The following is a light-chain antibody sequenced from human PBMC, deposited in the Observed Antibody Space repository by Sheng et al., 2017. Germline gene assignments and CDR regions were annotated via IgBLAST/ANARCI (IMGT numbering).Light chain of an antibody. CDR1: QSVSSN. J-gene: IGKJ2*01. CDR2: STS. CDR3: QQYGTTPRP. V-gene: IGKV3-15*01. Sequence: EIVMTQSPATLSVSPGERATLSCRASQSVSSNLAWYQQKPGQAPRLLIYSTSTRATAIPARFSGSGSGTEFTLTISSLQSEDFAVYYCQQYGTTPRPFGQGTKVEI.